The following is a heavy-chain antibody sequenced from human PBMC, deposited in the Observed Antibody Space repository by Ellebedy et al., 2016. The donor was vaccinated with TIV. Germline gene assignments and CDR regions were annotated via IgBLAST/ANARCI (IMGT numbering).Heavy chain of an antibody. CDR2: ISSDGSTT. J-gene: IGHJ4*02. CDR1: GFIFSNYW. CDR3: ARSGYSG. D-gene: IGHD5-12*01. V-gene: IGHV3-74*01. Sequence: GGSLRLSXAASGFIFSNYWMHWVRQVPGKGLVWVSSISSDGSTTGYADSVKGRFTISRDNAKNLLYLEMNSLRAEDTAVYYCARSGYSGWGQGTQVTVS.